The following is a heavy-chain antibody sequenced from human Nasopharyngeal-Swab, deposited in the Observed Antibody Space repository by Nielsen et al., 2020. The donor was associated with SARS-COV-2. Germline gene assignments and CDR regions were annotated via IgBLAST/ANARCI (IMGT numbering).Heavy chain of an antibody. V-gene: IGHV3-23*02. CDR2: ISGSGVST. Sequence: GESLKISCATSGLTFSSYAMGWVRQAPGKGLEWVSVISGSGVSTYYGDSVKGRFAISRDNSKNRLYLQMNSLKVEDTAIYYCAKKGQQWLADDAFDTWGQGTLVSISS. J-gene: IGHJ3*02. CDR1: GLTFSSYA. D-gene: IGHD6-19*01. CDR3: AKKGQQWLADDAFDT.